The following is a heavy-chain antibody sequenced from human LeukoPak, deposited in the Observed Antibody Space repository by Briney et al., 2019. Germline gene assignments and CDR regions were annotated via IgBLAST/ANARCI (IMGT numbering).Heavy chain of an antibody. Sequence: SETLSLTCAVYGGSFSGYYWSWIRQPPGKGLEWIGEINHSGSTNYNPSLKSRVTISVDTSKNQFSLKLSSVTAADTAVYYCASLSPRFDMVLSVDYWGQGTLVTVSS. CDR2: INHSGST. D-gene: IGHD3-10*01. J-gene: IGHJ4*02. V-gene: IGHV4-34*01. CDR1: GGSFSGYY. CDR3: ASLSPRFDMVLSVDY.